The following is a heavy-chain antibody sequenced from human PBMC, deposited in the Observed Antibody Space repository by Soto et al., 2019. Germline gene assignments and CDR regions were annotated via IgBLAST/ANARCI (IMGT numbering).Heavy chain of an antibody. CDR3: ARPLPILVSDIDYYGMDV. Sequence: SETLSLTCAVYGGSFSGYYWGWIRQPPGKGLEWIGEINHSGSTNYNPSLKSRVTISVDTSKNQFSLKLSSVTAADTAVYYCARPLPILVSDIDYYGMDVWGQGTTVTVSS. V-gene: IGHV4-34*01. CDR1: GGSFSGYY. CDR2: INHSGST. D-gene: IGHD6-6*01. J-gene: IGHJ6*02.